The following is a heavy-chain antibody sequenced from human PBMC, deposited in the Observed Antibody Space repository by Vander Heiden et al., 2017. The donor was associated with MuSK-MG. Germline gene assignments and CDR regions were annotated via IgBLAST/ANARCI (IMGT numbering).Heavy chain of an antibody. Sequence: QVQLVQSGAEVKKPGSSVKVSCKASGGTFTNFAFTWVRQAPGQGLEWMGAISPFFATPNYAQKFQGRVTFTADESTSTAYMELSRPRSDDTAVYYCASPAVWVGLPAAEITYVGLDDWGKGTMVTVSS. V-gene: IGHV1-69*12. CDR2: ISPFFATP. CDR3: ASPAVWVGLPAAEITYVGLDD. CDR1: GGTFTNFA. J-gene: IGHJ4*02. D-gene: IGHD6-13*01.